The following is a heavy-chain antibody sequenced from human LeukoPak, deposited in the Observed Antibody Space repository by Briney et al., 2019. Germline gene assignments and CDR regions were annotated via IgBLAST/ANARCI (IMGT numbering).Heavy chain of an antibody. V-gene: IGHV4-38-2*02. J-gene: IGHJ3*02. Sequence: SETLSLTCTVSGYSISSGYYWGWIRQPPGKGLEWIGSIYHSGSTYYNPSLKSRVTISVDTSKNQFSLKLSSVTAADTAVYYCARRITMVRGVIDAFDIWGQGTMVTVSS. CDR1: GYSISSGYY. CDR2: IYHSGST. CDR3: ARRITMVRGVIDAFDI. D-gene: IGHD3-10*01.